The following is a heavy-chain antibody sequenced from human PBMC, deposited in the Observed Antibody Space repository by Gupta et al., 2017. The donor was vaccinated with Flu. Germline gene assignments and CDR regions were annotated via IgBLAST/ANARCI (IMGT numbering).Heavy chain of an antibody. J-gene: IGHJ5*02. D-gene: IGHD2-2*02. V-gene: IGHV4-34*01. CDR3: ARARYCSSTSCYILSRMNWFDP. Sequence: EWIGEINHSGSTNYNPSLKSRVTISVDTSKNQFSLKLSSVTAADTAVYYCARARYCSSTSCYILSRMNWFDPWGQGTLVTVSS. CDR2: INHSGST.